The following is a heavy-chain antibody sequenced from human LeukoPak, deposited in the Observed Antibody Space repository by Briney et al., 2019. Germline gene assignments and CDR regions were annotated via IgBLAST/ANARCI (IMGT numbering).Heavy chain of an antibody. CDR2: INYNGIYI. CDR3: ARIGPGRDGSNTFDQ. J-gene: IGHJ4*02. D-gene: IGHD5-24*01. Sequence: GGSLRLSCAASGLTFNTYCMTWVRQAPGKGLEYVSSINYNGIYIFSADSVKGRFTISRDNAKNSLYLEMNSLRVEDTAFYYCARIGPGRDGSNTFDQWGQGTLVIVSS. CDR1: GLTFNTYC. V-gene: IGHV3-21*04.